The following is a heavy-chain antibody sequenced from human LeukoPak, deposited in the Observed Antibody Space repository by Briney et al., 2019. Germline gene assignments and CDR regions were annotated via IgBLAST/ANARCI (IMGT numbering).Heavy chain of an antibody. V-gene: IGHV3-23*01. Sequence: GGSLRLSCAASGFTFSSYAMSGVRQAPGKGLEWVSAISGSGGSTYYADSVKGRFTISRDNSKNTLYLQMNSLRAEDTAVYYCAQNGHYGSGSYYPFDYWGQGTLVTVSS. CDR2: ISGSGGST. CDR1: GFTFSSYA. J-gene: IGHJ4*02. D-gene: IGHD3-10*01. CDR3: AQNGHYGSGSYYPFDY.